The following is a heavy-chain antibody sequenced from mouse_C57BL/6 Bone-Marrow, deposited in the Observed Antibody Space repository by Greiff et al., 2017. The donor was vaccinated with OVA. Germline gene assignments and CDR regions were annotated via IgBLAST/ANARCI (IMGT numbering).Heavy chain of an antibody. J-gene: IGHJ1*03. V-gene: IGHV1-80*01. Sequence: VQLQQSGAELVKPGASVKISCKASGYAFSSYWMNWVKQRPGKGLEWIGQIYPGDGDTNYNGKFKGKATLTADKSSSTAYMQLSSLTSEDSAVYFCARAFGYYYGSSYWYFDVWGTGTTVTVSS. CDR2: IYPGDGDT. CDR3: ARAFGYYYGSSYWYFDV. D-gene: IGHD1-1*01. CDR1: GYAFSSYW.